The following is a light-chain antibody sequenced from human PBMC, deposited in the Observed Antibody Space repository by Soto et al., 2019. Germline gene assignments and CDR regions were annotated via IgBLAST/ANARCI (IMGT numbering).Light chain of an antibody. CDR2: DAS. CDR1: QSVSSY. Sequence: FTRSPASLSKTPGERATLSCRASQSVSSYLAWYQQKPGQAPRLLIYDASNRATGIPARFSGSGSGTDFTLTISSLEPEDFAVYYCQQRSNWPLTFGGGTKVDIK. J-gene: IGKJ4*01. CDR3: QQRSNWPLT. V-gene: IGKV3-11*01.